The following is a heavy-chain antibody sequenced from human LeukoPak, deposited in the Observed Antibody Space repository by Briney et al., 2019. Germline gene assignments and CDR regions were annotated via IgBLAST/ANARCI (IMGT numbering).Heavy chain of an antibody. Sequence: PSETLSLTCTVSGGSISSYYWSWIRRPPGKGLEWIGYIYYSGSTNYNPSLKSRVTISVDTSKNQFSLKLSSVTAADTAVYYCASAYCGGDCYFDPWGQGTLVTVSS. J-gene: IGHJ5*02. V-gene: IGHV4-59*08. CDR1: GGSISSYY. CDR3: ASAYCGGDCYFDP. CDR2: IYYSGST. D-gene: IGHD2-21*02.